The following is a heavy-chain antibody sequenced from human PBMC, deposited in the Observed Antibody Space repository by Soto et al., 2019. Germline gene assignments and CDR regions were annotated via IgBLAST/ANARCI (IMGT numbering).Heavy chain of an antibody. Sequence: ESGGGVVQPGRSLRLSCGASGFTFRNYGMHWVRQGPGKGLEWVAIMSYDGSKQYYADSVKGRFTISRDNSKNTLYLEMNSLRAEDSAVYHCARDTGECSSINCHPGNNWFDPWGQGTLVTVSS. CDR2: MSYDGSKQ. CDR3: ARDTGECSSINCHPGNNWFDP. V-gene: IGHV3-30*03. CDR1: GFTFRNYG. D-gene: IGHD2-2*01. J-gene: IGHJ5*02.